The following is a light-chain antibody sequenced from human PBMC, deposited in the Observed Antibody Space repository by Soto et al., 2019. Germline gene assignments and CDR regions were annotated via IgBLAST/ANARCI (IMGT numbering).Light chain of an antibody. CDR3: QQYYSSPT. J-gene: IGKJ5*01. V-gene: IGKV4-1*01. CDR1: QSVLSSSNNKNY. CDR2: WTS. Sequence: DIVMTQSPYSLPVSLGERATINCKSSQSVLSSSNNKNYLAWYQQKPGQPPKLLIYWTSTRETGVPDRFRGSGSGTDFTLTISSLQAEDVAVYYCQQYYSSPTFGQGTRLEIK.